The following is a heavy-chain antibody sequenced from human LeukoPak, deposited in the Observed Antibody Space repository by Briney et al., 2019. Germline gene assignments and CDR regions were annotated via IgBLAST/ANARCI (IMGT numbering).Heavy chain of an antibody. CDR3: ARVDGPTVFTYYMDL. V-gene: IGHV3-48*04. CDR1: GFSFNRRG. D-gene: IGHD3-16*01. Sequence: GGSLRLSCATSGFSFNRRGMNWVRQPPGKGLEWVSYISPRSETIFYAESVQGRFAVSRDDAKGSLYLQMHTLRVEDTAVYSCARVDGPTVFTYYMDLWGKGTTVTVAS. J-gene: IGHJ6*03. CDR2: ISPRSETI.